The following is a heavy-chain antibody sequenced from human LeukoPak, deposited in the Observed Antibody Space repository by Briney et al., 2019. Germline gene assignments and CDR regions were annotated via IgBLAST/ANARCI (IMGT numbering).Heavy chain of an antibody. D-gene: IGHD6-19*01. CDR2: IYTSGTT. CDR3: ARGGISAGGGLEI. CDR1: GVSVRRGNYY. V-gene: IGHV4-61*02. Sequence: PSQTLSLTCTVSGVSVRRGNYYWTWIRQPAGSGLEWIGRIYTSGTTDYNPSLRTRVTISVDASRNQFSLNLSSVTAADTAVYYCARGGISAGGGLEIWGQGTTVTVSS. J-gene: IGHJ3*02.